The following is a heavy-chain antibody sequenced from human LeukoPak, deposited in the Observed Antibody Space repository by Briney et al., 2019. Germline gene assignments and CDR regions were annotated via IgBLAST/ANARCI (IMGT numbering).Heavy chain of an antibody. Sequence: SGTLSLTCAVTGVSITSNNWWSWVRQPPGKGLEWIGEIYHSGSTNCNPSLKSRVSISVDKTKNQFSLKLSSMTAADTAVYYCARKDNKPGLGTFDIWGQGTMLTVSS. J-gene: IGHJ3*02. CDR1: GVSITSNNW. CDR2: IYHSGST. V-gene: IGHV4-4*02. D-gene: IGHD5-24*01. CDR3: ARKDNKPGLGTFDI.